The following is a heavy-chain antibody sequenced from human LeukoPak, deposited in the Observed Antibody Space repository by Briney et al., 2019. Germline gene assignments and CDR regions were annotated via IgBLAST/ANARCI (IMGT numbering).Heavy chain of an antibody. CDR2: IRPDGSNE. Sequence: PGGALRLSCPASEFTFSSYGMHWVRQTPGKGLEGVAFIRPDGSNEYYAGSVKGRFTISRDNFKSTLSLQMNSLRPEDTALYYCARDRTKYCSGGTCYSSYSFDYWGQGTLVTVSS. CDR3: ARDRTKYCSGGTCYSSYSFDY. V-gene: IGHV3-30*02. D-gene: IGHD2-15*01. J-gene: IGHJ4*02. CDR1: EFTFSSYG.